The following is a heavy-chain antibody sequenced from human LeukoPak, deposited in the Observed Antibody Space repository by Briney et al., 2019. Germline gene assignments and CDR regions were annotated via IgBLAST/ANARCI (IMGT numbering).Heavy chain of an antibody. J-gene: IGHJ4*02. CDR1: GGTFSSYA. CDR3: ARGRSGSYYGNVDY. V-gene: IGHV1-69*05. CDR2: TIPIFGTA. D-gene: IGHD1-26*01. Sequence: SVKVSCKASGGTFSSYAISWVRQAPGQGLEWMGGTIPIFGTANYAQKFQGRVTITTDESTSTAYMELSSLRSEDTAVYYCARGRSGSYYGNVDYWGQGTLVTVSS.